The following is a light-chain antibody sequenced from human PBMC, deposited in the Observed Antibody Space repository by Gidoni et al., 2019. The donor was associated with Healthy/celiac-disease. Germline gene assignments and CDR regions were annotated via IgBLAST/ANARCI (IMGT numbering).Light chain of an antibody. CDR2: LGS. J-gene: IGKJ4*01. CDR1: QSLLHSNGYNY. Sequence: IVMTQSPLPLPVTPGEPASISCRSSQSLLHSNGYNYLDWDLQKPGQSPQLLIYLGSNRASGVPDRFSGSGSGTDFTLKISRVEAEDVGVYYCMQELQTRPLTFGGGTKVEIK. CDR3: MQELQTRPLT. V-gene: IGKV2-28*01.